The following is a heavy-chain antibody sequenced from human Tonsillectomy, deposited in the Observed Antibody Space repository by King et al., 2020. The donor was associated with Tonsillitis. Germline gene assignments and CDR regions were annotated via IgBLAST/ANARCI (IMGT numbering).Heavy chain of an antibody. J-gene: IGHJ4*02. Sequence: VQLVQSGGGLVQPGGSLRLSCAASGFTFSSYEMNWVRQAPGKGLEWVSYIGSSGRAIYYADSVKGGFTISRDNAKNSLYLQMNSLRAEDTAVYYCARDSGYTIFDYWGQGTLVTVSS. CDR2: IGSSGRAI. CDR3: ARDSGYTIFDY. V-gene: IGHV3-48*03. CDR1: GFTFSSYE. D-gene: IGHD5-12*01.